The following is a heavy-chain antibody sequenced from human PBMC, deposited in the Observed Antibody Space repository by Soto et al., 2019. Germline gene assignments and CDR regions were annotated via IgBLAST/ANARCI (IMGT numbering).Heavy chain of an antibody. J-gene: IGHJ4*02. CDR2: IFWDDDK. D-gene: IGHD3-16*01. Sequence: QITLKESGPTLVKPTQTLTLTCTFSGFSLSTSGVGVGWIRQPPGKALEWLAVIFWDDDKRYSPSLKSRLTITMDTSKKQVVLTMTNMDPVDTATYYCAHRDYDSYRRSFDYWGQGTLVTVSS. CDR3: AHRDYDSYRRSFDY. V-gene: IGHV2-5*02. CDR1: GFSLSTSGVG.